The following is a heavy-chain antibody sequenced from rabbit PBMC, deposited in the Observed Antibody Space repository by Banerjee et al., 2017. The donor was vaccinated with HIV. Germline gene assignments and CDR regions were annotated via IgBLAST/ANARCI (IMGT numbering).Heavy chain of an antibody. Sequence: QSLEESGGGLVKPGGTLTLTCKASGIDFSSWMCWVRQAPGKGLEWIACIDAGRNGRTDYASWAKGRFPISKTSSTTVTLQMTSLTAADTATYFCARGTSSGGGDWFLWGPGTLVTVS. CDR3: ARGTSSGGGDWFL. CDR2: IDAGRNGRT. V-gene: IGHV1S40*01. D-gene: IGHD2-1*01. J-gene: IGHJ6*01. CDR1: GIDFSSW.